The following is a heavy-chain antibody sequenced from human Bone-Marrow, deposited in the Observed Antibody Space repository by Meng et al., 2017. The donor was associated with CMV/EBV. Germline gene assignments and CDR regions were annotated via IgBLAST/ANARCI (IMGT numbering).Heavy chain of an antibody. CDR1: GFTFSSYW. D-gene: IGHD2-8*01. Sequence: GGSLRLSCAASGFTFSSYWMSWVRQAPGKGLEWVANIKQDGSEKYYVDSVKGRFTISRDNGKNSVYLQMNSLRDEDTAVYYCARDTGRMNYWGQGTLVTVSS. V-gene: IGHV3-7*01. CDR2: IKQDGSEK. CDR3: ARDTGRMNY. J-gene: IGHJ4*02.